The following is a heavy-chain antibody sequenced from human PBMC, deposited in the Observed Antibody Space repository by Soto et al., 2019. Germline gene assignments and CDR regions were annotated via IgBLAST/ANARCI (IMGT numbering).Heavy chain of an antibody. J-gene: IGHJ4*02. CDR2: ISHSGSV. CDR1: GGSISSNYF. Sequence: QVLLQESGPGLVQPSGTLSLSCAVSGGSISSNYFWGWVRQPPGKGLEWVGDISHSGSVNYNPSLKSPVTISIDKSKNQFSLKLNSVTAADTAVYYCARSFGWYAIDYWGQGTLVIVSS. D-gene: IGHD6-19*01. CDR3: ARSFGWYAIDY. V-gene: IGHV4-4*02.